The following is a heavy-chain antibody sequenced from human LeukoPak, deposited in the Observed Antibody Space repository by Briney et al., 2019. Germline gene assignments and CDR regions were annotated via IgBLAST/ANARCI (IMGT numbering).Heavy chain of an antibody. Sequence: SGPTLVNPTQTLTLTCTFSGFSLNASEMCVSWIRQPPGKALEWLARIDWDDDTYYSTSMNTRLTISKDSSKNQVVLTMTNMDPVDTATYYCARMNRGNYFDYWGQGTLVTVSS. V-gene: IGHV2-70*11. J-gene: IGHJ4*02. CDR3: ARMNRGNYFDY. CDR2: IDWDDDT. D-gene: IGHD7-27*01. CDR1: GFSLNASEMC.